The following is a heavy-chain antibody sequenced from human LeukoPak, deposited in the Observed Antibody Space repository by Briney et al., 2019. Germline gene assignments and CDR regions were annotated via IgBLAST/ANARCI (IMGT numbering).Heavy chain of an antibody. V-gene: IGHV3-7*01. Sequence: GGSLRHSCAASGVTLSSYWMSWVRQAPGKGLEWVANIKQDGSEKYYVDSVKGRFTISRDNAKNSLYLKMSSLRAEDTAVYYCARVLDYSNDYWGQGTLVTVSS. J-gene: IGHJ4*02. D-gene: IGHD4-11*01. CDR1: GVTLSSYW. CDR2: IKQDGSEK. CDR3: ARVLDYSNDY.